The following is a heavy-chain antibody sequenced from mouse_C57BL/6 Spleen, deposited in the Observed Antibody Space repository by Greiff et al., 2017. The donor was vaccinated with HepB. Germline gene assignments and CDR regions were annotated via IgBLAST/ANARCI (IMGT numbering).Heavy chain of an antibody. V-gene: IGHV6-6*01. D-gene: IGHD1-1*01. CDR3: TGYGSSPRRAMDY. Sequence: EVKVEESGGGLVQPGGSMKLSCAASGFTFSDAWMDWVRQSPEKGLEWVAEIRNKANNHATYYAESVKGRFTISRDDSKSSVYLQMNSLRAEDTGIYYCTGYGSSPRRAMDYWGQGTSVTVSS. CDR2: IRNKANNHAT. J-gene: IGHJ4*01. CDR1: GFTFSDAW.